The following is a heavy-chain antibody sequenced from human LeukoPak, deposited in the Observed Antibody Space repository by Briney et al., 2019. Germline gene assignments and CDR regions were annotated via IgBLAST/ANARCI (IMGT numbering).Heavy chain of an antibody. J-gene: IGHJ6*03. V-gene: IGHV6-1*01. Sequence: SQSLSLTCDISGDSVSSKSAAWNWVRLSPTRGLEWLVRTYYRSRWYYDYAVSVEGRITISPDTSKNQLSLQVSSVTPEDTAVYYCARDRFGDNIVVISIYYYYYMDVWGKGTTVTVSS. CDR3: ARDRFGDNIVVISIYYYYYMDV. CDR2: TYYRSRWYY. CDR1: GDSVSSKSAA. D-gene: IGHD2-21*01.